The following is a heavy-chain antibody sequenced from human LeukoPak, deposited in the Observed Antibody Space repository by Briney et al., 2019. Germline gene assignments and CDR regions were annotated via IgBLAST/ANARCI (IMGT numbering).Heavy chain of an antibody. J-gene: IGHJ6*02. CDR1: GFTFDDYA. D-gene: IGHD3-3*01. CDR2: ISWNSGSI. Sequence: GGSLRLSCAASGFTFDDYAMHWVRQAPGKGLEWVSGISWNSGSIGYADSVKGRFTISRDNAKNSLYLQMNSLRAEDTALYYCAKEIFGVDIGMDVWGQGTTVTVSS. CDR3: AKEIFGVDIGMDV. V-gene: IGHV3-9*01.